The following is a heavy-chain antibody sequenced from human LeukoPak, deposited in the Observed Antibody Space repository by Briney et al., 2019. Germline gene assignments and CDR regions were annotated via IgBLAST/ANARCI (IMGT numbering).Heavy chain of an antibody. CDR1: GYSFTSYW. J-gene: IGHJ6*02. Sequence: GESPKISCQGSGYSFTSYWIGWVRQMPGKGLEWMGIIYPGDSDTRYSPSFQGQDTISADKSISTAYLQWSSLKASDTAMYYCARWRRDYDSSGYYYGMDVWGQGTTVTVSS. D-gene: IGHD3-22*01. CDR2: IYPGDSDT. CDR3: ARWRRDYDSSGYYYGMDV. V-gene: IGHV5-51*01.